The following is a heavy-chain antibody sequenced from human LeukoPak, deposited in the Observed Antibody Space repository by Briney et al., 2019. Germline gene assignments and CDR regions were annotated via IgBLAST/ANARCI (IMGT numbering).Heavy chain of an antibody. V-gene: IGHV4-39*01. CDR3: ARLREYSRGPFDY. CDR1: GGSINSRDSY. CDR2: IYYSGST. Sequence: SETLSLTCTVSGGSINSRDSYWGWIRQPPGKGLEWIGSIYYSGSTYYNPSLKSRVTMSVDTSKNQFSLKLSSVAAADTAVYYCARLREYSRGPFDYWGQGTLVSVSS. J-gene: IGHJ4*02. D-gene: IGHD6-19*01.